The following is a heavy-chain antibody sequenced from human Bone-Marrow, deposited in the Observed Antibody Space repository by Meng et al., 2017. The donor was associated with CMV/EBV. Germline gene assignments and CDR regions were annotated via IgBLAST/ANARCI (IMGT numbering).Heavy chain of an antibody. CDR1: GVTFNKYD. V-gene: IGHV3-13*01. D-gene: IGHD4-11*01. J-gene: IGHJ5*02. Sequence: SGVTFNKYDMQWVRQSPGKGLEWVSAIGSEGDTYYQGSVKGRFSVSRENAKNSLYLQMNSLRAEDAAVYYCARGGSDYSHYDWFDPWGQGTLVTVSS. CDR3: ARGGSDYSHYDWFDP. CDR2: IGSEGDT.